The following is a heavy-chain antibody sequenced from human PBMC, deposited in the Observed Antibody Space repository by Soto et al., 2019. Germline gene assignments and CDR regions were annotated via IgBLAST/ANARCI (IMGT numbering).Heavy chain of an antibody. J-gene: IGHJ4*02. Sequence: GGSLRLSCVASGFTFSSFWMSWVRQAPGKGLEWVANIKRDGGEKYYVDSVEGRFTISRDNAKNSLYLQMSSLRVEDTAVYYCATPGSTVTPKVFDYWGQGTLVTVSS. D-gene: IGHD2-15*01. CDR1: GFTFSSFW. V-gene: IGHV3-7*01. CDR3: ATPGSTVTPKVFDY. CDR2: IKRDGGEK.